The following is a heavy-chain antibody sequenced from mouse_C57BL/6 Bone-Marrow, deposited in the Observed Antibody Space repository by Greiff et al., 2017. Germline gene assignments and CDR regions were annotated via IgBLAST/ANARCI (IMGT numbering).Heavy chain of an antibody. CDR1: GFNIKDDY. D-gene: IGHD1-1*01. Sequence: VQLQHSGAELVRPGASVKLSCTASGFNIKDDYMHWVKQRPEQGLEWIGWIDPENGDTEYASKFQGKATITADTSSNTAYLQLSSLTSEDTAVYYCTTLTTVYWGQGTTLTVSS. J-gene: IGHJ2*01. CDR3: TTLTTVY. CDR2: IDPENGDT. V-gene: IGHV14-4*01.